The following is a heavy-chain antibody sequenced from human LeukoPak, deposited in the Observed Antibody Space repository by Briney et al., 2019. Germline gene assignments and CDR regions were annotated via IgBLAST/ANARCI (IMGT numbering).Heavy chain of an antibody. J-gene: IGHJ6*02. CDR2: FDPEDGKT. CDR3: ATGYLVTAGLMDV. D-gene: IGHD6-13*01. V-gene: IGHV1-24*01. Sequence: EASVKVSCKVSGYTLTELSMFWVRQAPGKGLEWMGSFDPEDGKTVYAQKFQGRVTMTEDTSTDTAYMELSSLRSEDTAVYYCATGYLVTAGLMDVWGRGTTVTVSS. CDR1: GYTLTELS.